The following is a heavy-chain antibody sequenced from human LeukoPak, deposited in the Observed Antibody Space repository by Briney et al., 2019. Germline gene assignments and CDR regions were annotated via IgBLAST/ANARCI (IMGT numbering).Heavy chain of an antibody. Sequence: PGGSLRLSCAASGFTFSTYSMNWVRLAPGKGLEWVSSISSSSNYIYYADSVKGRFTISRDNSKNTLYLQMNSLRAEDTAVYYCAKVRWGSDNALDSWGQGTLVTASS. CDR3: AKVRWGSDNALDS. J-gene: IGHJ4*02. CDR1: GFTFSTYS. D-gene: IGHD3-16*01. CDR2: ISSSSNYI. V-gene: IGHV3-21*01.